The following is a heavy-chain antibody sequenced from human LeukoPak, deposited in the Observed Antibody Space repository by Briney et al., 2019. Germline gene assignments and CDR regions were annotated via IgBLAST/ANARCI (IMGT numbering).Heavy chain of an antibody. V-gene: IGHV4-30-4*08. CDR1: GGSISSGDYY. J-gene: IGHJ4*02. Sequence: SETLSLTCTVSGGSISSGDYYWSWIRQPPGRGLEWIGYIYYSGSTYYNPSLKSRVTISVDTSKNQFSLKLSSVTAADTAVYYCAQMGIAARIDYWGQGTLVTVSS. CDR2: IYYSGST. D-gene: IGHD6-6*01. CDR3: AQMGIAARIDY.